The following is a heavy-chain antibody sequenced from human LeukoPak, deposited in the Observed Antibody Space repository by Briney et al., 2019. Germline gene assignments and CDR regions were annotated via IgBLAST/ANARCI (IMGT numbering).Heavy chain of an antibody. V-gene: IGHV1-69*04. Sequence: ASVKVSCKASGGTFSSYAISWVRQASGQGLEWMGRIIPILGIANYAQKFQGRVTITADKSTSTACMELSSLRSEDTAVYYCASGYCSGGSCYEYFDYWGQGTLVTVSS. D-gene: IGHD2-15*01. CDR1: GGTFSSYA. CDR2: IIPILGIA. CDR3: ASGYCSGGSCYEYFDY. J-gene: IGHJ4*02.